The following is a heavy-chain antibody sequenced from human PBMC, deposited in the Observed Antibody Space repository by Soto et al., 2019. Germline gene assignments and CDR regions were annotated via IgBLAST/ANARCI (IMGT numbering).Heavy chain of an antibody. J-gene: IGHJ6*02. CDR2: IYYSGST. V-gene: IGHV4-59*01. D-gene: IGHD6-13*01. CDR1: GGSISSYY. CDR3: AREVEGRSAAAGPYYYYYGMDV. Sequence: QVQLQESGPGLVKPSETLSLTCTVSGGSISSYYWSWIRQPPGKGLEWIGYIYYSGSTNYNPSLKSRVTISVDTSKNQFSLKLSSVTAADTAVYYCAREVEGRSAAAGPYYYYYGMDVWGQGTTVTVSS.